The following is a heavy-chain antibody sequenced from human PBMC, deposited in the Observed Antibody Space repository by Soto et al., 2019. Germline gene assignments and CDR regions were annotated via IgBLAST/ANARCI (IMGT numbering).Heavy chain of an antibody. Sequence: SETLSLTCTVSGGSISSGGYYWSWIRQHPGKGLEWIGYIYYSGSTYYNPSLKRRVTISVDTSKNQFSLKLSSVTAADTAVYYCARESGGRGYYYYMDVWGKGTTVTVSS. D-gene: IGHD2-15*01. CDR1: GGSISSGGYY. CDR2: IYYSGST. CDR3: ARESGGRGYYYYMDV. V-gene: IGHV4-31*03. J-gene: IGHJ6*03.